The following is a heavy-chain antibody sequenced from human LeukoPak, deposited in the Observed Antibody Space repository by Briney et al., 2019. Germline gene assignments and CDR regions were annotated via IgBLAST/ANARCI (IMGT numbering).Heavy chain of an antibody. V-gene: IGHV4-61*02. Sequence: PSETLSLTCTVSGGSISSGSYYWSWIRQPAGKGLEWIGRIYRSGSTNYNPSLKSRVIISVDTSKNQFSLKLSSVTAADTAVYYCARDGIAAAGPRINWFDPWGQGILVTVSS. CDR3: ARDGIAAAGPRINWFDP. J-gene: IGHJ5*02. D-gene: IGHD6-13*01. CDR2: IYRSGST. CDR1: GGSISSGSYY.